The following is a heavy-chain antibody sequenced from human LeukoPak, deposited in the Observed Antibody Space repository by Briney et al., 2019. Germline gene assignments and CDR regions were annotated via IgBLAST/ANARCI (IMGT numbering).Heavy chain of an antibody. Sequence: GGSLRLSCAASGFTFSTYGMSWVRQAPGKGLEWVSSISGSGGSTYYADSVKGRFTISRDNSKNTLYLQMNSLRAEDTAVYYCAKVGPMTSVTRVFRSRTYYYYYMDVWGKGTTVTVSS. J-gene: IGHJ6*03. CDR2: ISGSGGST. CDR3: AKVGPMTSVTRVFRSRTYYYYYMDV. CDR1: GFTFSTYG. V-gene: IGHV3-23*01. D-gene: IGHD4-17*01.